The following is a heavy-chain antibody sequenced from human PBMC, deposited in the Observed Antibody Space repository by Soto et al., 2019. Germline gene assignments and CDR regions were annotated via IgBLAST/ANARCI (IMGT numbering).Heavy chain of an antibody. CDR2: IYATGTT. V-gene: IGHV4-4*07. J-gene: IGHJ5*02. CDR3: VRDGTKTLRDWFDP. Sequence: SETLSLTYTVSGASISGYYWSRIGKSAGKGLEWIGRIYATGTTDYNPSLKSRVMMSVDTSKKQFSLKLRSVTAADTAVYYCVRDGTKTLRDWFDPWGQGISVTVSS. CDR1: GASISGYY. D-gene: IGHD1-1*01.